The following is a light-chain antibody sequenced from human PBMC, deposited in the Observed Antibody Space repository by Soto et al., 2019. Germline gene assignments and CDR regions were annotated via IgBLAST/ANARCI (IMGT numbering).Light chain of an antibody. CDR3: QQFLF. CDR2: DVS. CDR1: QSLGSW. V-gene: IGKV1-5*01. J-gene: IGKJ1*01. Sequence: DIQMTQSPSTLSASVGDRVTITCRASQSLGSWLAWYQQKPGKAPRLLIYDVSTLESGVPSRFSGSGTGTEFTLTISSLQADDFATYYCQQFLFVGQGTKGEIK.